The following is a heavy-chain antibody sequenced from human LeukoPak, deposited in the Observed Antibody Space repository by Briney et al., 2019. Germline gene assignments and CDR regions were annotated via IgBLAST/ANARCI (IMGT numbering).Heavy chain of an antibody. CDR1: GYTFTSYY. J-gene: IGHJ5*02. Sequence: GASVKVSCKASGYTFTSYYMHWVRQAPGQGLEWMGIINPSGGSTSYAQKFQGRVTMTRDTSTSTVYMELSSLRSEDTAVYYCARAFWSGYSFVGWFDPWGQGTLVTVSS. CDR2: INPSGGST. D-gene: IGHD3-3*01. CDR3: ARAFWSGYSFVGWFDP. V-gene: IGHV1-46*01.